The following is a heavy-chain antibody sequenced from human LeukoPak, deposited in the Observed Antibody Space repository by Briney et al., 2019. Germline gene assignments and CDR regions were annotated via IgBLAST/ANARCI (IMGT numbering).Heavy chain of an antibody. Sequence: PGGSLRLSCTASGFIFSSYTMSWVCQAPGRGLEWVSTISGSGDNSYYADSVKGRFTISRDNSKNTLYLQMNSLRVEDTAVFYCAKDSPSAPVTSVWGQGTLVTVSS. V-gene: IGHV3-23*01. J-gene: IGHJ4*02. CDR3: AKDSPSAPVTSV. CDR2: ISGSGDNS. D-gene: IGHD4-17*01. CDR1: GFIFSSYT.